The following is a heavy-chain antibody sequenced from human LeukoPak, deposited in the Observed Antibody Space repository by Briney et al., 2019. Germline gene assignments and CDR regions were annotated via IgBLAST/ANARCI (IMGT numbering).Heavy chain of an antibody. V-gene: IGHV4-4*07. CDR2: IYTSGST. D-gene: IGHD3-9*01. CDR1: GVSISSYY. J-gene: IGHJ5*02. CDR3: ARVSPGNYDILTGYYPSNWFDP. Sequence: PSETLSLTCTVSGVSISSYYWSWIRQPAGKGLEWIGRIYTSGSTNYNPSLKSRVTMSVDTSKNQFSLKLSSVTAADTAVYYCARVSPGNYDILTGYYPSNWFDPWGQGTLVTVSS.